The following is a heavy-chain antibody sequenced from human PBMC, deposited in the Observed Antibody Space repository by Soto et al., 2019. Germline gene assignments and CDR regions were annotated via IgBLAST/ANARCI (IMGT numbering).Heavy chain of an antibody. V-gene: IGHV4-34*01. CDR1: GGSFSGYY. J-gene: IGHJ5*02. D-gene: IGHD2-2*01. Sequence: SETLSLTCAVYGGSFSGYYWSWIRQPPGKGLEWIGEINHSGSTNYNPSLKSRVTISVDTSKNQFSLKLSCVTAADTAVYSCARGQDIVVVPAAINWFDPWGQGTLVTVSS. CDR2: INHSGST. CDR3: ARGQDIVVVPAAINWFDP.